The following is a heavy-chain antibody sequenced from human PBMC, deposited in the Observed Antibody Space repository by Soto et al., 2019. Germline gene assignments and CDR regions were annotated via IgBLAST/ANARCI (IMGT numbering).Heavy chain of an antibody. CDR3: ARDVPLNYYDGTFSYYAMDV. CDR2: IIPFFKAT. D-gene: IGHD3-16*01. CDR1: GGTFSSYA. V-gene: IGHV1-69*13. J-gene: IGHJ6*02. Sequence: SVKVSCKASGGTFSSYAISWVRQAPGQGLEWMGGIIPFFKATNYAQKFQGRVTITADDSTSTAYMDLYSLRSEDTAVYYCARDVPLNYYDGTFSYYAMDVWGQGTTVTVSS.